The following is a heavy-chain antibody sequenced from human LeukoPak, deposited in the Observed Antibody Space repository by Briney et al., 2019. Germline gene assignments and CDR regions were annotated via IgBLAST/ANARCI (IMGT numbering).Heavy chain of an antibody. CDR3: AKGGYCSSTSCPPDY. CDR2: ISGSGGST. D-gene: IGHD2-2*01. J-gene: IGHJ4*02. Sequence: GGSLRLSCAASGFTFSSYAMSWVRQAPGKGREWVSAISGSGGSTYYADSVKGRFTISRDNSKNTLYLQMNSLRAEDTAVYYCAKGGYCSSTSCPPDYWGQGTLVTVSS. V-gene: IGHV3-23*01. CDR1: GFTFSSYA.